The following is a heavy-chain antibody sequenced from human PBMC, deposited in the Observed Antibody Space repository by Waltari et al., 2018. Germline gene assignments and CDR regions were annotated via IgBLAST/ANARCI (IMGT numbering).Heavy chain of an antibody. V-gene: IGHV3-21*06. Sequence: EVQLVESGGGLVKPGGSLRLSCAASGFIFSTYSMNWVRQAPGKGLEWVSSISASSSYIYYADSVKGRFTISRDNGKNSLYLQMNSLRAEDTAVYYCARELNVISLVQDLDYWGQGTLVTVSS. CDR2: ISASSSYI. CDR3: ARELNVISLVQDLDY. CDR1: GFIFSTYS. D-gene: IGHD3-10*01. J-gene: IGHJ4*02.